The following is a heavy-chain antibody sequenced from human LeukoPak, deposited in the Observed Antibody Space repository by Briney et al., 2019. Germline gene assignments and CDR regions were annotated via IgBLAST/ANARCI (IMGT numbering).Heavy chain of an antibody. CDR3: AKLGEMATITYFDY. J-gene: IGHJ4*02. CDR2: ISYSGANS. D-gene: IGHD5-24*01. V-gene: IGHV3-23*01. CDR1: GFTFSGSA. Sequence: GGSLRLSCAASGFTFSGSAMSWVRQAPGEGLEWVSLISYSGANSYYTDSVRGRFTISRDNSKDTLFLQMNSLRAEDTAIYYCAKLGEMATITYFDYWGQGTLVTVSS.